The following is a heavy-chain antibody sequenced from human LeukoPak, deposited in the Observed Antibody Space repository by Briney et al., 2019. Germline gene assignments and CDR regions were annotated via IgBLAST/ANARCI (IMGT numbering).Heavy chain of an antibody. D-gene: IGHD5-12*01. CDR2: ISTSSSI. J-gene: IGHJ4*02. V-gene: IGHV3-48*04. CDR3: ASGRDIAGPGGYFDH. CDR1: GFTFSTYS. Sequence: GGSLRLSCEASGFTFSTYSMNWVRQAPGKGLEWVSYISTSSSIYYADSVKGRFTISRDNAKNSLYLQVSSLTAEDTAVYYCASGRDIAGPGGYFDHWGQGTLVTVSS.